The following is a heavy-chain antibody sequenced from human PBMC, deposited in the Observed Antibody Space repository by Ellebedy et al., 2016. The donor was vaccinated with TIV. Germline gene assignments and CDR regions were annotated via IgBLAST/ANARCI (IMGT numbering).Heavy chain of an antibody. CDR3: ARGRSGTYIHHAFDY. D-gene: IGHD1-14*01. CDR2: FSDST. V-gene: IGHV3-23*01. CDR1: GFTFSSYA. J-gene: IGHJ4*02. Sequence: PGGSLRLSCAASGFTFSSYAMSWVRQAPGKGLEWVSGFSDSTYYANSVRGRFTISRDNSKNTLYLQMNSLRAEDTAIYYCARGRSGTYIHHAFDYWGQGILVTVSS.